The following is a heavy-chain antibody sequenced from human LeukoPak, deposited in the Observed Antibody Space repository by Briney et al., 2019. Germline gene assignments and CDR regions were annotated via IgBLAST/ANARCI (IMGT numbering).Heavy chain of an antibody. CDR2: ISSSGSTI. CDR1: GFTFSDYY. J-gene: IGHJ4*02. V-gene: IGHV3-11*01. D-gene: IGHD2-15*01. Sequence: GGSLRLSCAASGFTFSDYYMSWIRQAPGKGLEGVSYISSSGSTIYYADSVKGRFTISRDNAKNSLYLQMNSLRAEDTAVHYCARRDGGSTSYYFDYWGQGTLVTVSS. CDR3: ARRDGGSTSYYFDY.